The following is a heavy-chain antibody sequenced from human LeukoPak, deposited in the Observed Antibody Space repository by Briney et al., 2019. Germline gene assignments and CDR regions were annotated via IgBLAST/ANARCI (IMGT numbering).Heavy chain of an antibody. CDR2: IKLDGSEK. Sequence: GGSLRLSCVASGFTFGKYWMSWVRQAPGKGLEWVANIKLDGSEKNYVDSVKGRFTITRDNTKNSLYLQMNSLRAEDTAVFYCARDQYDTWSRRGNFDSWGQGTLVIVSS. V-gene: IGHV3-7*03. CDR3: ARDQYDTWSRRGNFDS. D-gene: IGHD3-3*01. J-gene: IGHJ4*02. CDR1: GFTFGKYW.